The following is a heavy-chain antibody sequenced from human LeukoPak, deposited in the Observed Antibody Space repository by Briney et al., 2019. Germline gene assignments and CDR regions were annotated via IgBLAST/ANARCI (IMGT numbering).Heavy chain of an antibody. Sequence: GGSLRLSCAASGFTFDDYGMSWVRQAPGKGLEWVSGINWNGGSTGYADSVKGRFTISRDNAKNSLYLQMNSLRAEDTALYYCARGTRRYYYYYMDVWGKGTTVTVSS. J-gene: IGHJ6*03. CDR2: INWNGGST. V-gene: IGHV3-20*04. CDR1: GFTFDDYG. CDR3: ARGTRRYYYYYMDV. D-gene: IGHD1-7*01.